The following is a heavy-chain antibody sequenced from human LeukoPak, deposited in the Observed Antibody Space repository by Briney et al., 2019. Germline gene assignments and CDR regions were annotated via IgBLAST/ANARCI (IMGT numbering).Heavy chain of an antibody. J-gene: IGHJ5*02. V-gene: IGHV3-11*01. D-gene: IGHD1-26*01. Sequence: PGGSLRLSRAASGFTFSDYYMSWIRQAPGKGLEWVSYISSSGSTIYYADSVKGRFTISRDNAKNSLYLQMNSLRAEDTAVYYCARDFPYSGSYLFWFDPWGQGTLVTVSS. CDR2: ISSSGSTI. CDR3: ARDFPYSGSYLFWFDP. CDR1: GFTFSDYY.